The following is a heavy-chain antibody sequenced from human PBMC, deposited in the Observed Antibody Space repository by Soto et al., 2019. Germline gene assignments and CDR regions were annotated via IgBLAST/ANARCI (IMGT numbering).Heavy chain of an antibody. D-gene: IGHD3-3*01. Sequence: SETLSLTCTVSVGSISSSSYYWGCIRQPPGKGLEWIASIDYTGNTFDNPSHTSRVTISVDTSKNQFSLKVTSVTAADTAVYYCARGGVWISGVVTERGFDPWGQGTLVTVSS. CDR3: ARGGVWISGVVTERGFDP. CDR1: VGSISSSSYY. J-gene: IGHJ5*02. CDR2: IDYTGNT. V-gene: IGHV4-39*02.